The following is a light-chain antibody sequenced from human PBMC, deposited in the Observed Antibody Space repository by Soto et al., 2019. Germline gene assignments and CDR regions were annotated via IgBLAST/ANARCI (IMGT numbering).Light chain of an antibody. CDR3: QSYDSTLSARYV. CDR2: ANS. J-gene: IGLJ1*01. CDR1: SSNIRANYD. V-gene: IGLV1-40*01. Sequence: QSVLPQPPSVSGAPGQRVTISCTGSSSNIRANYDVHWYQQRPGTAPKLLIFANSNRPSGVPDRLSGSKSGTSASLVITGLQAEDEGDYYCQSYDSTLSARYVFGTGTKLTVL.